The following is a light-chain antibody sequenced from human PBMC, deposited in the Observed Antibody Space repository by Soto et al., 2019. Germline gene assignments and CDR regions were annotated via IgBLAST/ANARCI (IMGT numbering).Light chain of an antibody. CDR1: QDISKY. CDR3: QQFDTIPPA. J-gene: IGKJ2*01. CDR2: DAS. Sequence: DIQMTQSPSSLSASVGDRVTITCQASQDISKYLNWYQLQPGKAPRLLIYDASNVDAGVPSRFSGSGSGTDFTLTIRSLQPEDIATYFCQQFDTIPPAFGQGTKLEIK. V-gene: IGKV1-33*01.